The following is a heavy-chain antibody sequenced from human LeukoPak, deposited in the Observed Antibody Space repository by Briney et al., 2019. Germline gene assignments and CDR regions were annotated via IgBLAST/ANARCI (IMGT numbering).Heavy chain of an antibody. CDR1: GFTFGDYV. Sequence: PGGSLRLSCTGSGFTFGDYVMTWVRQAPGKGLEWVGFIRSKTYGGTPEYVASVKGRFNISRDDSKSIAYLQMNSLKIEDTAVYYCARDQTPYYWGQGTLVTVSP. CDR2: IRSKTYGGTP. CDR3: ARDQTPYY. J-gene: IGHJ4*02. V-gene: IGHV3-49*04.